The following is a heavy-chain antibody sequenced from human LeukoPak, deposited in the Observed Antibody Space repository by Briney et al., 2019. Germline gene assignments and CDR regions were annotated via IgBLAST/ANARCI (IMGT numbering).Heavy chain of an antibody. Sequence: SETLSLTCNVSGGSISSYYWSWIRQPAGKGLEWIGRIYTSGSTNYNPSLKSRVTMSVDTSKNRFSLKLSSVTAADTAVYYCARDHSYVDYDGSWFDPWGQGTLVTVSS. CDR2: IYTSGST. CDR1: GGSISSYY. J-gene: IGHJ5*02. CDR3: ARDHSYVDYDGSWFDP. D-gene: IGHD4-17*01. V-gene: IGHV4-4*07.